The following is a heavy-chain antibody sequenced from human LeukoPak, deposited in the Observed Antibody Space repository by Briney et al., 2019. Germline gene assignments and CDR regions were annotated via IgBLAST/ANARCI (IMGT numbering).Heavy chain of an antibody. Sequence: SGGSLRLSCAASGFTVSSNYMSWVRQAPGKGLEWVSVIYSGGSTYYADSVKGRFTISRDNSKNTLYLQMNSLRAEDTAVHYCAREGQPHDAFDIWGQGTMVTVSS. V-gene: IGHV3-53*01. J-gene: IGHJ3*02. CDR3: AREGQPHDAFDI. CDR2: IYSGGST. D-gene: IGHD5-18*01. CDR1: GFTVSSNY.